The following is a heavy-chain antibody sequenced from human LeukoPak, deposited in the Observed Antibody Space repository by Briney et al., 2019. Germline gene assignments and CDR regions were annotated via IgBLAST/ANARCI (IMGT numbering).Heavy chain of an antibody. CDR2: INPNSGGT. D-gene: IGHD3-22*01. CDR3: ARDTYYYYDSSGYLVFDY. CDR1: GYTFTGYY. J-gene: IGHJ4*02. Sequence: GASVKVSCEASGYTFTGYYMHWVRQAPGQGLEWMGRINPNSGGTNYAQKFQGRVTMTRDTSISTAYMELSRLRSDDTAVYYCARDTYYYYDSSGYLVFDYWGQGTLVTVSS. V-gene: IGHV1-2*06.